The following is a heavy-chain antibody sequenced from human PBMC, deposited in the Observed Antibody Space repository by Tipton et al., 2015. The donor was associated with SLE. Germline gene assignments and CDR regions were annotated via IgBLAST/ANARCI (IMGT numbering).Heavy chain of an antibody. CDR1: GFTFSSYS. CDR3: AKDRAFIAAAYYFDY. Sequence: SLRLSCAASGFTFSSYSMHWVRQAPGKGLEWVAFIRYDGSNKYYADSVKGRFTISRDNSKNTLYLQMNSLRAEDTAVYYCAKDRAFIAAAYYFDYWGQGTLVTVSS. CDR2: IRYDGSNK. D-gene: IGHD6-13*01. J-gene: IGHJ4*02. V-gene: IGHV3-30*02.